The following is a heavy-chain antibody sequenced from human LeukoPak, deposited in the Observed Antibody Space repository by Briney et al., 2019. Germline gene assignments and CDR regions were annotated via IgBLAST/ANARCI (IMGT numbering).Heavy chain of an antibody. Sequence: ASVKVSCKASGGTFSSYAINWVRQAAGQGLEWMGWMNPASGNTGYAQKFQGRFTMTRNTSISTAYMDLSSLRSDDTAIYYCARPSPTVSYYSMDVWGQGTTVTVSS. CDR1: GGTFSSYA. CDR2: MNPASGNT. D-gene: IGHD1-26*01. CDR3: ARPSPTVSYYSMDV. J-gene: IGHJ6*02. V-gene: IGHV1-8*02.